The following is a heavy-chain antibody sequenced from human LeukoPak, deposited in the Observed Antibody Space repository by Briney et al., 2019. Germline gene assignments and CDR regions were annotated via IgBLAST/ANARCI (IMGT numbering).Heavy chain of an antibody. Sequence: GASVKVSCKASGYTFTGYYMHWVRQAPGQGLEWMGWINPNSGGTNYAQKFQGRVTMTRDTSISTAYMELSRLRSEDTAVYYCATWAEFGGLRSLDYWGQGTLVTVSS. D-gene: IGHD3-16*01. J-gene: IGHJ4*02. CDR1: GYTFTGYY. CDR3: ATWAEFGGLRSLDY. V-gene: IGHV1-2*02. CDR2: INPNSGGT.